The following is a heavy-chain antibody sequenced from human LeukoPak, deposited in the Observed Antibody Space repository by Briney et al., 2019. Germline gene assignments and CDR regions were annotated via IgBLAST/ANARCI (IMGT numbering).Heavy chain of an antibody. D-gene: IGHD3-16*02. CDR3: ASLPAVIGGFDY. CDR1: GGSISSSSYY. CDR2: IYYSGST. V-gene: IGHV4-39*07. J-gene: IGHJ4*02. Sequence: SETLSLTCTVSGGSISSSSYYWGWIRQPPGKGLEWIGRIYYSGSTYYNPSLKSRVTISVDTSKNQFSLKLSSVTAADTAVYYCASLPAVIGGFDYWGQGTLVTVSS.